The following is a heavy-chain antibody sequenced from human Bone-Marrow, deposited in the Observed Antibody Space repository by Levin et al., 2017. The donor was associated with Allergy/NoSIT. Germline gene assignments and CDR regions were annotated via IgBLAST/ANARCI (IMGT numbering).Heavy chain of an antibody. J-gene: IGHJ4*02. CDR2: IRGGGGKT. V-gene: IGHV3-23*01. CDR3: AKVGDGYNHQPFDS. Sequence: GGSLRLSCSASGFLFNNYAMIWVRQAPGKGLEWISNIRGGGGKTYYADSVEGRFTISRDNSKNILYLQMNSLRVEDTAVYYCAKVGDGYNHQPFDSWGQGTLVTVSS. D-gene: IGHD5-24*01. CDR1: GFLFNNYA.